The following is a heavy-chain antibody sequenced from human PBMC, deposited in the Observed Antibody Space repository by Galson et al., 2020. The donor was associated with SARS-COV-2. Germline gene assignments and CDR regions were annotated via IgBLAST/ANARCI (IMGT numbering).Heavy chain of an antibody. V-gene: IGHV3-11*01. CDR3: ARAGATYRWYSGAGYYYFGMDV. CDR1: GFTFSDYY. CDR2: ISSSGSTI. D-gene: IGHD1-26*01. Sequence: GGSLRLSCAASGFTFSDYYMSWIRQAPGKGLEWVSYISSSGSTIYYADSVKGRFTISRDNAKNSLYLQMNSLRAEDTAVYYCARAGATYRWYSGAGYYYFGMDVWGQGATVTVSS. J-gene: IGHJ6*02.